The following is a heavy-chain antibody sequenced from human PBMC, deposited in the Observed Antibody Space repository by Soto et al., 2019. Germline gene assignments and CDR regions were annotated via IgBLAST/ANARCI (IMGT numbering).Heavy chain of an antibody. CDR3: ARGGPGIAAAGLDY. D-gene: IGHD6-13*01. CDR1: GGSISSGGYY. CDR2: IYYSGST. V-gene: IGHV4-31*03. J-gene: IGHJ4*02. Sequence: LSLTCTVSGGSISSGGYYWSWIRQHPGKGLEWIGYIYYSGSTYYNPSLKSRVTISVDTSKNQFSLKLSSVTAADTAVYYCARGGPGIAAAGLDYWGQGTLVTVSS.